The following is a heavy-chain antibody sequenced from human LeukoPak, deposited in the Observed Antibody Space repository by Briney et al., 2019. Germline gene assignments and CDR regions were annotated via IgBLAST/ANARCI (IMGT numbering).Heavy chain of an antibody. CDR3: AKRLASWEFDY. J-gene: IGHJ4*02. V-gene: IGHV3-30*18. D-gene: IGHD1-26*01. Sequence: GRSLRLSCAASGFTFSSYGMHWVRQAPGKGLEWVSAILYDGSYKYYADSVKGRFTISRDNSKNTLYLQMNSLRAEDTAVYYCAKRLASWEFDYWGQGTLVTVSS. CDR1: GFTFSSYG. CDR2: ILYDGSYK.